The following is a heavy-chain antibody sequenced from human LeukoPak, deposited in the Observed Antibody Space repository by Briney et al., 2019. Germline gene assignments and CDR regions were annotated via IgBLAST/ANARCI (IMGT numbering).Heavy chain of an antibody. D-gene: IGHD2-2*02. J-gene: IGHJ4*02. CDR2: ISSNGGST. CDR3: ARQSYCSSTSCYTKAPDY. V-gene: IGHV3-64*01. Sequence: PGGSLRLSCAASGFTLSSYAMHWVRQAPGKGLEYVSAISSNGGSTYYANSVKGRFTISRDNSKNTLYLQMGSLRAEDMAVHYCARQSYCSSTSCYTKAPDYWGQGTLVTVSS. CDR1: GFTLSSYA.